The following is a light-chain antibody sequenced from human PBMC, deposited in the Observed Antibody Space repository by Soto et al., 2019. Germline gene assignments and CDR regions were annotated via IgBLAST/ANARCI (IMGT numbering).Light chain of an antibody. Sequence: SALTQPASVSGSPGQSITISCPGSSNDVGGYNYVSWYQQHPGQAPKLIIYEVSDRPSGVSPRFSGSKSGNTASLTISGLQVEDEADYFCTSYTSTIPYVFGSRTKVTVL. CDR3: TSYTSTIPYV. J-gene: IGLJ1*01. CDR2: EVS. V-gene: IGLV2-14*01. CDR1: SNDVGGYNY.